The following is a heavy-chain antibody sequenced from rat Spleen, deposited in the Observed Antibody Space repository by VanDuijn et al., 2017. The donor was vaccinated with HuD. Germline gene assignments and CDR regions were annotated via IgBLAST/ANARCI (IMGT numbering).Heavy chain of an antibody. CDR1: GFIFTDFY. Sequence: EVQLVESGGGLVQPGRSLKLSCAASGFIFTDFYMAWVRQAPKKGLEWVATIIYDGIRTYYRDSVKGRFTISRDNAKSTLYLQMDSLRSEDTATYYCVRHGYTRYYFDYWGQGVMVTVSS. V-gene: IGHV5S10*01. J-gene: IGHJ2*01. CDR2: IIYDGIRT. CDR3: VRHGYTRYYFDY. D-gene: IGHD1-9*01.